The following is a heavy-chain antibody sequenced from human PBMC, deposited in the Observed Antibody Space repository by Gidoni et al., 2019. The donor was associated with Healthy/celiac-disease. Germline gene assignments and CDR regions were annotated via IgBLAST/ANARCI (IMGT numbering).Heavy chain of an antibody. Sequence: EVQLVESGGGVVRPGGSLRLSCAASGFTFDDSGMSWVRQAPGKGLEWVSGINWNGGSTGDADSVKGRFTISRDNAKNSLYLQMNSLRAEDTALYYGAREGTTGTTGGRYYYYGMDVWGQGTTVTVSS. CDR3: AREGTTGTTGGRYYYYGMDV. J-gene: IGHJ6*02. CDR1: GFTFDDSG. V-gene: IGHV3-20*04. D-gene: IGHD4-17*01. CDR2: INWNGGST.